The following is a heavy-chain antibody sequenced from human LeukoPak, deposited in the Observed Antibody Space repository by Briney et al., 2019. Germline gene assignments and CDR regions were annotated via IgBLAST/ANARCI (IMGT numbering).Heavy chain of an antibody. Sequence: ASVKVSCEASGYTFTGYYMHWVRQAPGQGLEWMGWINPNSGGTNYAQKFQVRVTMTRDTSISTAYMALSRLRCDDTAVYYCARREYYDSSGYYYDAFDIWGQGTMVTVSS. CDR2: INPNSGGT. J-gene: IGHJ3*02. CDR1: GYTFTGYY. CDR3: ARREYYDSSGYYYDAFDI. D-gene: IGHD3-22*01. V-gene: IGHV1-2*02.